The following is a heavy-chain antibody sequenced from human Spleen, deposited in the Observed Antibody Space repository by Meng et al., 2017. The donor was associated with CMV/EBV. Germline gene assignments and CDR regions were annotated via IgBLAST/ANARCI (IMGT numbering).Heavy chain of an antibody. J-gene: IGHJ5*02. CDR3: ARDWGLLRFLEWTPPGWFDP. CDR1: GSSISSGYY. Sequence: SETLSLTCTVSGSSISSGYYWGWIRQPPGKGLEWIGSIYHSGSTYYNPSLKSRVTISVDTSKNQFSLKLSSVTAADTAVYYCARDWGLLRFLEWTPPGWFDPWGQGTLVTVSS. V-gene: IGHV4-38-2*02. CDR2: IYHSGST. D-gene: IGHD3-3*01.